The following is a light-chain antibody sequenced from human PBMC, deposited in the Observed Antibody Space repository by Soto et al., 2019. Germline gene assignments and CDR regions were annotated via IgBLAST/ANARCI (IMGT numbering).Light chain of an antibody. V-gene: IGKV4-1*01. CDR1: QSVLDSSNNKNY. J-gene: IGKJ1*01. CDR3: QQYYTTPRT. CDR2: WAS. Sequence: DIVMTQSPDSLAVSLGERATIKCKCSQSVLDSSNNKNYLAWYQQKPGQPPKLLIYWASTRESGVPDRFSGSGSGTDFTLTISSLQAEDVAVYYCQQYYTTPRTFGQGIKVEIK.